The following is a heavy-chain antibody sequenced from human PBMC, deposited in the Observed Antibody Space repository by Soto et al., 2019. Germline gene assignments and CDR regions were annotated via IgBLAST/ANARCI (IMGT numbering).Heavy chain of an antibody. J-gene: IGHJ4*02. CDR2: IYSSGTT. Sequence: SETLSLTCTVSGDSINSSPYYWGWIRQPPGKGLEWIGNIYSSGTTYYNSSLETRVTISLDTSRNQFSLKLNSVTAADTAVYYCAKAALSQWLPFLYYFDYWGQGTLVTVSS. CDR1: GDSINSSPYY. D-gene: IGHD6-19*01. CDR3: AKAALSQWLPFLYYFDY. V-gene: IGHV4-39*01.